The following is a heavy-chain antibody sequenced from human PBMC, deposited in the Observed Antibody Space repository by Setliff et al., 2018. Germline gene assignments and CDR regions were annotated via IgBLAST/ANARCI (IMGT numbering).Heavy chain of an antibody. CDR3: ARDGGYCSGGSCYEKSGWFDP. D-gene: IGHD2-15*01. J-gene: IGHJ5*02. CDR1: GGSFSSFY. CDR2: IYYSGST. V-gene: IGHV4-59*13. Sequence: SETLSLTCAVYGGSFSSFYWSWIRQPPGKELEWIGYIYYSGSTNYNPSLKSRVTISVDTSKNQFSLKLSSVTAADTAVYYCARDGGYCSGGSCYEKSGWFDPWGQGTLVTVSS.